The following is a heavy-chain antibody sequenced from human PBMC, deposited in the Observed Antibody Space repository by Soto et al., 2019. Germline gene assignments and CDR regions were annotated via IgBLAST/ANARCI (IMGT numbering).Heavy chain of an antibody. J-gene: IGHJ4*02. CDR1: GFTFSSYA. D-gene: IGHD3-3*01. Sequence: GGSLRLSCAASGFTFSSYAMSWVRQAPGKGLEWVSAISGSGGSTYYADSVKGRFTISRDNSKNTLYLQMNSLRAEDTAVYYCANDRIFTRGPLADYFVYWGQGTLVTVSS. CDR3: ANDRIFTRGPLADYFVY. CDR2: ISGSGGST. V-gene: IGHV3-23*01.